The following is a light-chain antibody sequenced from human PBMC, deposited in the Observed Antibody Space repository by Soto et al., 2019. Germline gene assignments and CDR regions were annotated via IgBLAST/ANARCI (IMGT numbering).Light chain of an antibody. CDR1: QSVTSNY. CDR2: GAS. J-gene: IGKJ5*01. Sequence: EIVLTQSPGTLSLSPGERATLSCRASQSVTSNYLAWYQQKPGQAPRLLIYGASTRATGIPDRFSGSGSGTDFTLTISRLEPEDFAVYYCQQYGSSPRITFGQGTRLENK. CDR3: QQYGSSPRIT. V-gene: IGKV3-20*01.